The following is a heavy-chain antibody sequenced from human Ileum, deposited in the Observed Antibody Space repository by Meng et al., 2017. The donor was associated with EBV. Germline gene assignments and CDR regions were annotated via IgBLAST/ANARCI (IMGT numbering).Heavy chain of an antibody. CDR1: GGSISTGNFY. CDR2: IYYRGNT. Sequence: QVRVQDSGPGLVKPSETLSLTCTVFGGSISTGNFYWGWIRQSPGKALECIGTIYYRGNTFYNPSLKSRLTISIDTSKNEFSLTLRSVTAADTALYYCASAYDYGDYEAFAYWGPGSLVTVSS. D-gene: IGHD4-17*01. CDR3: ASAYDYGDYEAFAY. J-gene: IGHJ4*02. V-gene: IGHV4-39*07.